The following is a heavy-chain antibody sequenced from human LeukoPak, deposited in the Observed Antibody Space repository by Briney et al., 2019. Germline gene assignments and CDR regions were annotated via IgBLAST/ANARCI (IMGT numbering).Heavy chain of an antibody. J-gene: IGHJ4*02. CDR1: GYSFDSYA. Sequence: GESLKLSCAGSGYSFDSYAMIWVRQAPGKGLEWVSSINGGGDITYYAESVKGRFTVSRDNSKNTLFLQMNSLRAEDTAVFYCAKRYGDSTGWFFDFWGQGSLVTVSS. CDR2: INGGGDIT. D-gene: IGHD6-13*01. V-gene: IGHV3-23*01. CDR3: AKRYGDSTGWFFDF.